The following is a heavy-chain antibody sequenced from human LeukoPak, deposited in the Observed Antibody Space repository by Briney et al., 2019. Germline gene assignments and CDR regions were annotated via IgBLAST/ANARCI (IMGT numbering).Heavy chain of an antibody. CDR2: ISSDGSKT. Sequence: GGSLRLSCAASGITFSSSWMHWVRQAPGKGLVWVSRISSDGSKTIYADSVKGRFTISRDNAKNTLYLQMNSLRAEDTAVYYCAKDRTSVHLWLSDLDYWGQGTLVTVSS. V-gene: IGHV3-74*01. CDR1: GITFSSSW. CDR3: AKDRTSVHLWLSDLDY. J-gene: IGHJ4*02. D-gene: IGHD5-18*01.